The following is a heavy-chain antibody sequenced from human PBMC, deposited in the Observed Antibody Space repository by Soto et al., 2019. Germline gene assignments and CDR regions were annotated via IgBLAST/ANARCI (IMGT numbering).Heavy chain of an antibody. Sequence: PSETLSLTCTVSGGTISSSNWWSWVSPTPGKGLEWVSYISSSSSTIYYADSVKGRFTISRDNAKNSLYLQMNSLRAEDTAVYYCARGGGCSGGSCNFDYWGQGTLVTVSS. CDR3: ARGGGCSGGSCNFDY. V-gene: IGHV3-48*01. J-gene: IGHJ4*02. CDR1: GGTISSSN. D-gene: IGHD2-15*01. CDR2: ISSSSSTI.